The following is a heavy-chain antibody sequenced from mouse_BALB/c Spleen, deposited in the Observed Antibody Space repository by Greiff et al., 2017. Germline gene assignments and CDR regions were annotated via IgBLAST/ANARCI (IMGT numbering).Heavy chain of an antibody. V-gene: IGHV1-54*01. CDR1: GYAFTNYL. CDR2: INPGSGGT. D-gene: IGHD2-3*01. CDR3: ARREGYWFDY. Sequence: QVQLQQSGAELVRPGTSVKVSCKASGYAFTNYLIEWVKQRPGQGLEWIGVINPGSGGTNYNEKFKGKATLTADKSSSTAYMQLSSLTSDDSAVYFCARREGYWFDYWGQGTTLTVSS. J-gene: IGHJ2*01.